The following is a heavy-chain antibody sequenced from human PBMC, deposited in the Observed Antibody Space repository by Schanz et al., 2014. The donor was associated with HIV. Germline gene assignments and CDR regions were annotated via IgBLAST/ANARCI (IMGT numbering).Heavy chain of an antibody. J-gene: IGHJ3*01. CDR3: ARDRGRVPTPDAFDV. D-gene: IGHD3-10*01. CDR2: ISNDGRNK. CDR1: GFIFSSYG. V-gene: IGHV3-30*19. Sequence: QVQLVESGGGVVQPGRSLRLSCAASGFIFSSYGMHWVRQAPGKGLEWVAVISNDGRNKYYTESLKGRFTVSRDNSKNRLYLQMNSLRSEDTAIYYCARDRGRVPTPDAFDVWGQGTVVTVSS.